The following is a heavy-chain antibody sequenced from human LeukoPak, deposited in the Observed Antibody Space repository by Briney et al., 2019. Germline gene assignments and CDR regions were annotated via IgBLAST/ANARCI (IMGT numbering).Heavy chain of an antibody. CDR1: GFTFSSYA. Sequence: GGSLRLSCAASGFTFSSYAMSWVRQAPGKGMGWVSAIIGSGGSTYYADSVKGRFTISRDNSKITLYLQMNSLRAEDTAVYYCAKRVPGPVVYGSGSYYNVGPDYWGQGTLVTVSS. J-gene: IGHJ4*02. V-gene: IGHV3-23*01. D-gene: IGHD3-10*01. CDR3: AKRVPGPVVYGSGSYYNVGPDY. CDR2: IIGSGGST.